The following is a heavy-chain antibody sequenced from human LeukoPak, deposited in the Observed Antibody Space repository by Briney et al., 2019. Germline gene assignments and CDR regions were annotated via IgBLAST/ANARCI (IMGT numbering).Heavy chain of an antibody. CDR2: IXYXGSNX. CDR3: AKTPGIAAGIDY. CDR1: XXXXXXXX. J-gene: IGHJ4*02. Sequence: GGSLRLSCAAXXXXXXXXXXXXVXXXXXXXXXXXXXIXYXGSNXYXADSVKGXFXISRDNSKNTLYLQMNSLGAEDXAVYYCAKTPGIAAGIDYWGQGTLVTVSS. D-gene: IGHD6-13*01. V-gene: IGHV3-30*18.